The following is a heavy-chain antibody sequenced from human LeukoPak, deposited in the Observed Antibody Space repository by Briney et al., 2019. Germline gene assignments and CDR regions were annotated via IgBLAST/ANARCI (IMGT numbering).Heavy chain of an antibody. Sequence: GGSLRLSCAASGFTFSSYSMNWVRQAPGKGLEWVSSISSSSSYIYCADSVKGRFTISRDNAKNSLCLQMNSLRAEDRAVYYCASLRTVSHYYGMDVWGKGTTVTVSS. CDR1: GFTFSSYS. D-gene: IGHD4-17*01. CDR2: ISSSSSYI. J-gene: IGHJ6*04. V-gene: IGHV3-21*01. CDR3: ASLRTVSHYYGMDV.